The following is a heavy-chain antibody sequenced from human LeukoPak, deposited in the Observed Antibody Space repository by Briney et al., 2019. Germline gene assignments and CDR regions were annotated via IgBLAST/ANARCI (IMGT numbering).Heavy chain of an antibody. CDR3: AKGYYDSSGYYYLSYYYYMDV. V-gene: IGHV3-23*01. CDR2: ISGSGGST. Sequence: PGGSLRLSCAASGFTFSSYAMSWVRQAPGKGLEWVSAISGSGGSTYYADSVKGRFTISRDNSKNTLYLQMNSLRAEDTAVYYCAKGYYDSSGYYYLSYYYYMDVWGKGTTVTVSS. J-gene: IGHJ6*03. CDR1: GFTFSSYA. D-gene: IGHD3-22*01.